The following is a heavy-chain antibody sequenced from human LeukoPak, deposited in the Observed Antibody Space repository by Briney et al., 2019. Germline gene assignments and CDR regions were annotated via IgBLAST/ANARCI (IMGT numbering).Heavy chain of an antibody. CDR1: GYTFTGYY. V-gene: IGHV1-2*06. CDR3: ARGYCSGGSCYSVENWFDP. CDR2: INPNSGGT. D-gene: IGHD2-15*01. J-gene: IGHJ5*02. Sequence: ASVKVSCKAAGYTFTGYYVFWVRQAPGQELEWMGRINPNSGGTNYAQKFQGRVTMTRDTSISTAYMELSRLRSDDAAVYYCARGYCSGGSCYSVENWFDPWGQGTLVTVSS.